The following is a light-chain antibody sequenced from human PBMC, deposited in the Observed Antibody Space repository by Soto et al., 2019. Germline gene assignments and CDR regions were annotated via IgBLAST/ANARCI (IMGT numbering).Light chain of an antibody. Sequence: EFVLTQSPGTLSLSPGERATLSCRASQTVRNNYLAWYQQKPGQAPRLLIYDTSTRATGIPARFSGSGSGTEFTLTISSLQSEDFAVYYCQQYNKWPPITFGQGTRLEI. CDR1: QTVRNN. CDR2: DTS. CDR3: QQYNKWPPIT. V-gene: IGKV3-15*01. J-gene: IGKJ5*01.